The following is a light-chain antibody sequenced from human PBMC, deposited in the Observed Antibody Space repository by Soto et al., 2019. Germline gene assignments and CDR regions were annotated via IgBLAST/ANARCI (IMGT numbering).Light chain of an antibody. CDR1: QSVSSNY. Sequence: EVVMTKSQDTLSVSPGERATLSCRASQSVSSNYVAWYQQKPGQAPRLLVYGASSRATGIPDRFSGSGSGTDFTLTIIRLEPEDCAVYCSQLYGSSLWTFGQGAKVDIK. CDR3: QLYGSSLWT. J-gene: IGKJ1*01. CDR2: GAS. V-gene: IGKV3-20*01.